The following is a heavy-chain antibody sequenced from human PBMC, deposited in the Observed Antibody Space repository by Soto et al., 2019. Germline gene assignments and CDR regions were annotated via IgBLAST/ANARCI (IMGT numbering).Heavy chain of an antibody. J-gene: IGHJ5*02. CDR1: GHLFNNHW. CDR2: IFTRDSET. Sequence: PGESLKISCKGPGHLFNNHWIGWVRQTPGKGLEWMGLIFTRDSETKASPSSQGHVSFSVDNSINTVYLQWTSLKTTDTGIYLCARGYFDSGRGYDLWGQGTLVTVSS. CDR3: ARGYFDSGRGYDL. D-gene: IGHD3-10*01. V-gene: IGHV5-51*01.